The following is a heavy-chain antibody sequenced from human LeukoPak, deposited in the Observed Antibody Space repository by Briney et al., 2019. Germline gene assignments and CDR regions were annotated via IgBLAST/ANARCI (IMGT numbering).Heavy chain of an antibody. CDR2: INHSGST. V-gene: IGHV4-34*01. CDR1: GGSFSGYY. J-gene: IGHJ4*02. Sequence: SETLSLTCAVYGGSFSGYYWSWIRQPPGKGLEWIGEINHSGSTNYNPSLKSRVTISVDTSKNQFSLKLSSVTAADTVVSYSASVTMIAHRGVDYWGQGTLVTVSS. CDR3: ASVTMIAHRGVDY. D-gene: IGHD3-22*01.